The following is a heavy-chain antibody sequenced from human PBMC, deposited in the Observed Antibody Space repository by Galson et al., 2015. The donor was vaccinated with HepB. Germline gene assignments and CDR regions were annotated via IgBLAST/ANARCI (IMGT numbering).Heavy chain of an antibody. V-gene: IGHV3-9*01. J-gene: IGHJ6*03. CDR2: MSWNSDAI. CDR3: ARGGRTSYYYYMDV. Sequence: SLRLSCATSGFIFDDYAMHWVRQAPGKGLEWVSGMSWNSDAIAYADSVKGRFTTSRDNAKNSLYLQMNSLRPEDTASYFCARGGRTSYYYYMDVWGKGTTVTVSS. CDR1: GFIFDDYA.